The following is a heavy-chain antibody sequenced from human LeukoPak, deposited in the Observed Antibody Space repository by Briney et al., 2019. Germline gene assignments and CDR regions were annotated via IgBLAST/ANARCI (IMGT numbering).Heavy chain of an antibody. J-gene: IGHJ6*03. CDR3: ARDTIFGVVIHYYYYMDV. CDR2: ISYDGSNK. Sequence: GGSLRLSCAASGFTFSSYAMHWVRQAPGKGLEWVAVISYDGSNKYYADSVKGRFTISRDNAKNSLYLQMNSLRAEDTALYHCARDTIFGVVIHYYYYMDVWGKGTTVTVSS. V-gene: IGHV3-30-3*01. CDR1: GFTFSSYA. D-gene: IGHD3-3*01.